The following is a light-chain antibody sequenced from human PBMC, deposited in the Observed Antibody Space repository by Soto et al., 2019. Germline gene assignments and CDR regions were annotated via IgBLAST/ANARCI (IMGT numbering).Light chain of an antibody. J-gene: IGLJ1*01. CDR2: DVS. CDR3: SSYTSSSTSPYV. CDR1: SSDVGGYNY. Sequence: QSALTQPASVSGSPGQSITISCTGTSSDVGGYNYVSWYQQHPGKAPKLMIYDVSHRPSGVSNRFSGSKSGNTASLTISGLQAEDEAEYYCSSYTSSSTSPYVFGTGTKLTVL. V-gene: IGLV2-14*01.